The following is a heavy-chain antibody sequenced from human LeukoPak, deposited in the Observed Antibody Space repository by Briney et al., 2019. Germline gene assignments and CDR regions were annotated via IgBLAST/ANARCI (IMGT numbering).Heavy chain of an antibody. V-gene: IGHV1-24*01. D-gene: IGHD1-26*01. CDR3: ATSRAGMDV. J-gene: IGHJ6*02. CDR2: LDRGDGET. Sequence: ASVKVSRKVSGYSLTEISMQRVRQARGKGLEWMGGLDRGDGETIYAQKFQGRVTMTEDPSTDTAYMEVSSLRPEDTAVFCCATSRAGMDVWGQG. CDR1: GYSLTEIS.